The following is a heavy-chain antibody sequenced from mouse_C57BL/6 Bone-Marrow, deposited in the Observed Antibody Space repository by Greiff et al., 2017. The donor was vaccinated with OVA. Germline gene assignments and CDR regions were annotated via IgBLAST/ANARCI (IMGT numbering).Heavy chain of an antibody. CDR2: IHPNSGST. V-gene: IGHV1-64*01. CDR3: ARYYGSSYERYFDV. D-gene: IGHD1-1*01. Sequence: QVQLQQPGAELVKPGASVKLSCKASGYTFTSYWMHWVKQRPGQGLEWIGMIHPNSGSTNYNEKFKSKATLTVDKSSSTAYMQLSSLTSEDSAVYYCARYYGSSYERYFDVWGTGTTVTVSS. J-gene: IGHJ1*03. CDR1: GYTFTSYW.